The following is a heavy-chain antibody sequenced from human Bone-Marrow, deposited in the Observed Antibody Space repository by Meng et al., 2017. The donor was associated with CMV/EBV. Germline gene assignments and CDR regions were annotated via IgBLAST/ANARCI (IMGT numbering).Heavy chain of an antibody. CDR1: GFTFGDYA. CDR3: TREEYYDFWSGYPPSY. J-gene: IGHJ6*02. CDR2: IRSKAYGGTT. D-gene: IGHD3-3*01. Sequence: GGSLRLSCTASGFTFGDYAMSWVRQAPGKGLEWVGFIRSKAYGGTTEYAASVKGRFTISRDDSKSIAYLQMNSLKTEDTAVYYCTREEYYDFWSGYPPSYWGQGTTVTVYS. V-gene: IGHV3-49*04.